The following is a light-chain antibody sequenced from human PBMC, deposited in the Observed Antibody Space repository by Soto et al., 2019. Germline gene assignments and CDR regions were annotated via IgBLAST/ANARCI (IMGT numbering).Light chain of an antibody. CDR2: AAS. CDR3: QQYSSFPRT. V-gene: IGKV1-27*01. CDR1: QGIRNH. J-gene: IGKJ4*01. Sequence: DIQMTQSPSSLSASVGDRVTITCRASQGIRNHLSWYQQKPGKVPKLLIYAASTLQSGVPSRFSGSGSGTDFTLTISSLQPEDVAIYYCQQYSSFPRTFGGGTKVEIK.